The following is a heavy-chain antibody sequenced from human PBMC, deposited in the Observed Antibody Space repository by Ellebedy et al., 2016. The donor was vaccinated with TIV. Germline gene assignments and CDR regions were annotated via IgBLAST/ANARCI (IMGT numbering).Heavy chain of an antibody. Sequence: PGGSLRLSCTASGFTFSSHWMHWVSQAPGKGPVWVSRLSSDGSYPSYWDSVKGRCTISRDNAKNTLYLQMNSLRAEDTAVYYCARDNPQRPNPARFDPWGQGTLVTVSS. V-gene: IGHV3-74*01. CDR3: ARDNPQRPNPARFDP. CDR1: GFTFSSHW. J-gene: IGHJ5*02. CDR2: LSSDGSYP. D-gene: IGHD1-1*01.